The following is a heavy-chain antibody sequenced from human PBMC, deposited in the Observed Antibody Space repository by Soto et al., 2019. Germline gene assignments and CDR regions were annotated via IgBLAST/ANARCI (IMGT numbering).Heavy chain of an antibody. Sequence: GSLRLSCAASEFTFSNYAMSWVRQAPGKGLEWVSAISYGGGTTYYADSVKGRFTISRDNSKNTLYLQMNSLRAEDTAVYYCAKNPGYYYDSTGYRFDYWGQGTLVTVSS. J-gene: IGHJ4*02. V-gene: IGHV3-23*01. D-gene: IGHD3-22*01. CDR2: ISYGGGTT. CDR1: EFTFSNYA. CDR3: AKNPGYYYDSTGYRFDY.